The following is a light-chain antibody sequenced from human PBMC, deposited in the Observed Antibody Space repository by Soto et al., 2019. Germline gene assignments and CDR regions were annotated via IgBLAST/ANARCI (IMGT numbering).Light chain of an antibody. Sequence: QSVLTQPPSMSGAPGQRVTISCTGSSSNIGAGYDVHWYQHLPGTAPKPLIYGNTNRPSGVPDRFSGSKSGTSASLAITGLQAEDEADYYCQSHDSSLNSWVFGGGTKLTVL. J-gene: IGLJ3*02. CDR1: SSNIGAGYD. CDR3: QSHDSSLNSWV. V-gene: IGLV1-40*01. CDR2: GNT.